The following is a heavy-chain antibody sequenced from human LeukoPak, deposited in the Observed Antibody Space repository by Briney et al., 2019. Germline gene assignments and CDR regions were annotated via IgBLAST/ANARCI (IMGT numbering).Heavy chain of an antibody. D-gene: IGHD4-23*01. J-gene: IGHJ4*02. Sequence: PSETLSLTCAVPGGSSRRGDYFWSWIRQPPGEGLEWIGHIHSVGNTYYNPSLKGRLSISVDTSKHQFSLKLSSVTAAHTGVYFCARENNDYGGKKAFDYWGQGTLVTVSS. CDR2: IHSVGNT. CDR3: ARENNDYGGKKAFDY. CDR1: GGSSRRGDYF. V-gene: IGHV4-30-4*01.